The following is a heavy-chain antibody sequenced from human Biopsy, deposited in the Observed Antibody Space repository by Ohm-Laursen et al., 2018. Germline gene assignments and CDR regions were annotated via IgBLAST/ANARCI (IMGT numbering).Heavy chain of an antibody. CDR3: ARGSGYFKLDV. V-gene: IGHV4-34*01. J-gene: IGHJ6*02. Sequence: PSDTLSLTCAVNGESSSGYFWNWIRQPPGKGLEWIGGINQSGSTKYNPSLKRRATLSADSSNSQFSLRLTSVTAADTAIYYCARGSGYFKLDVWGQGTTVTVSS. D-gene: IGHD5-12*01. CDR1: GESSSGYF. CDR2: INQSGST.